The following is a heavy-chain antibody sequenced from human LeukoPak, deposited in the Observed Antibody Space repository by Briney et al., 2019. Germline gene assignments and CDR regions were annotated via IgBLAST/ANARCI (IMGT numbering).Heavy chain of an antibody. CDR2: IYPGDSDT. V-gene: IGHV5-51*01. D-gene: IGHD5-24*01. Sequence: GESLKISCKGSGYSFTSYWIGWVRQMPGKGLEWMGIIYPGDSDTRYSPSFQGQVTISADKSISTAYLQWSSLKASDTAMYYCAIPRGGYNYFDAFDIWGQGTMVTVSS. J-gene: IGHJ3*02. CDR1: GYSFTSYW. CDR3: AIPRGGYNYFDAFDI.